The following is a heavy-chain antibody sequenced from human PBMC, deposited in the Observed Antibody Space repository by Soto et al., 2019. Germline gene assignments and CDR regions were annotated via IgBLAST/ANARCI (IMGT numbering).Heavy chain of an antibody. V-gene: IGHV4-4*02. Sequence: QVQLRQSGPGLVKPSGTLSLTCFVSGTSISSTYWWTWVRQSPGKGLEWIGEIHHTGGTNYNPAPKTRRTIPLDKANNQFSLRLPSVTAADSAIYYCATLPPLVVVALAEFPSWGQGSLVTVSS. CDR2: IHHTGGT. J-gene: IGHJ5*02. D-gene: IGHD2-15*01. CDR3: ATLPPLVVVALAEFPS. CDR1: GTSISSTYW.